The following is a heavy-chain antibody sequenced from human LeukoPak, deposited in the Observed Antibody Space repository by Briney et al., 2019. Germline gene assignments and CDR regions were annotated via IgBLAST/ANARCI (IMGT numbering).Heavy chain of an antibody. Sequence: GGSLRLSCVASGFTFSNYGMSWVRQAPGKGLEWVSDISGSGGSTNYADSVQGRFMISRDNSRNTLYLQMNSLRAEDTAVYYCAELGITMIGGVWGKGTTVTISS. V-gene: IGHV3-23*01. CDR2: ISGSGGST. D-gene: IGHD3-10*02. CDR3: AELGITMIGGV. CDR1: GFTFSNYG. J-gene: IGHJ6*04.